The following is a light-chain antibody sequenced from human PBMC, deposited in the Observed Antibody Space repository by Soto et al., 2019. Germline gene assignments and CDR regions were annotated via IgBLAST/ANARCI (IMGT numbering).Light chain of an antibody. CDR1: QSVSSSN. V-gene: IGKV3D-20*01. Sequence: EIVLTQSPATLSLSPGERATLSCGASQSVSSSNLAWYQQKPGLAPKLLIYDASIRATGIADRFSGGGSGTDFTLTISRLEPEDFAVYYCQSYGTSPTFGQGTKVESK. CDR3: QSYGTSPT. CDR2: DAS. J-gene: IGKJ1*01.